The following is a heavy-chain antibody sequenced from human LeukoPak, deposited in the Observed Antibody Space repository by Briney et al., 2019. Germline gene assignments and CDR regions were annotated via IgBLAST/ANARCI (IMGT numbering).Heavy chain of an antibody. CDR2: ISSSGSTI. D-gene: IGHD2-2*01. CDR1: GFTFSSYE. V-gene: IGHV3-48*03. J-gene: IGHJ4*02. Sequence: PGGSLRLSCAASGFTFSSYEMNWVRQAPGKGLEWVSYISSSGSTIYYADSVKGRFTISRDNAKNSLYLQMNSLRAEDTAVYYCARAKHPFIVVVPAATYYFDYWGQGTLVTVSS. CDR3: ARAKHPFIVVVPAATYYFDY.